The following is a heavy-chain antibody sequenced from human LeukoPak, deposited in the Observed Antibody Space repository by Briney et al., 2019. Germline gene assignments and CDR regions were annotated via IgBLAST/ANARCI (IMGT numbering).Heavy chain of an antibody. CDR1: GYTFTGYY. CDR3: ARYRGVDYYDSSIDI. D-gene: IGHD3-22*01. CDR2: INPSGGST. V-gene: IGHV1-46*01. J-gene: IGHJ3*02. Sequence: GASVKVSCKASGYTFTGYYMHWVRQAPGQGLEWMGIINPSGGSTSYAQKFQGRVTMTRDTSTSTVYMELSSLRSEDTAVYYCARYRGVDYYDSSIDIWGQGTMVTVSS.